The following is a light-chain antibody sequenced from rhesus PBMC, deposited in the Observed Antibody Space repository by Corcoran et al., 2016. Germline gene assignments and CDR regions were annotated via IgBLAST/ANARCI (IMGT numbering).Light chain of an antibody. CDR3: QQYNNSPFT. V-gene: IGKV1-66*01. CDR1: QGINHY. Sequence: DIQMTQSPSSLSASVGDRVTITCRARQGINHYFSWYTQKPGKAPKPLIYYAISLETGVPSRFSGSGSGTDDTITISSLHPEDIATYYCQQYNNSPFTFGPGTKLDIK. CDR2: YAI. J-gene: IGKJ3*01.